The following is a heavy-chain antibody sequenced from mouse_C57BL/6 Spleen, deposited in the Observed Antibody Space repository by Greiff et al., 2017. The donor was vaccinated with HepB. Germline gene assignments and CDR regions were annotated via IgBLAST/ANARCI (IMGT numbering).Heavy chain of an antibody. CDR3: ARGEVFDYYGNWFAY. D-gene: IGHD1-1*01. CDR1: GYTFTDYY. CDR2: INPYNGGT. Sequence: EVQLQQSGPVLVKPGASVKMSCKASGYTFTDYYMNWVKQSHGKSLEWIGVINPYNGGTSYNQKFKGKATLTVDKSSSTAYMELNSLTSEDSAVYYCARGEVFDYYGNWFAYWGQGTLVTVSA. J-gene: IGHJ3*01. V-gene: IGHV1-19*01.